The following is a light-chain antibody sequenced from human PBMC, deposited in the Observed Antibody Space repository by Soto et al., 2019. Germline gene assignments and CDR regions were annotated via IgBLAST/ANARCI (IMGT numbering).Light chain of an antibody. CDR2: DAS. J-gene: IGKJ5*01. V-gene: IGKV3-20*01. CDR1: ESVVSNY. CDR3: QQYNNWPLIT. Sequence: EIVLTQSPGTLSLSPGERATLSCRATESVVSNYLAWYQLKPGQAPRLLIYDASSRATGIPDRFSGSGSGTDFTLTISRLEPEDFAVYYCQQYNNWPLITFGQGTRLEIK.